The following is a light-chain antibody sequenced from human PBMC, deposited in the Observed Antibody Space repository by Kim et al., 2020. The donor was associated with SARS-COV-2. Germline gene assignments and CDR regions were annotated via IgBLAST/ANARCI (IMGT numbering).Light chain of an antibody. CDR2: STN. CDR3: AAWDESLNGVA. Sequence: QSVLTQSPSASGTPGQRVTISCSGSSSNIGTNTVNWYQQFPGAAPKLLIYSTNQRPSGVPGRFSGSKSGSSASLAISGLQSDDEADYYCAAWDESLNGVAFGGGTQLTVL. V-gene: IGLV1-44*01. CDR1: SSNIGTNT. J-gene: IGLJ2*01.